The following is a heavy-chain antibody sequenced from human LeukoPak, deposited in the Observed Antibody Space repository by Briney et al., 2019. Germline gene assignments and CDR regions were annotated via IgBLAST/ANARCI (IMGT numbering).Heavy chain of an antibody. CDR2: ISYDGSNK. CDR1: GFTFSSYA. CDR3: TRQSENSSLDY. J-gene: IGHJ4*02. Sequence: GGSLRLSCAASGFTFSSYAMHWVRQAPGKGLEWVAVISYDGSNKYYADSVKGRFTISRDNSKNTLYLQMNSLRAEDTAVYYCTRQSENSSLDYWGQGTLVTVSS. V-gene: IGHV3-30-3*01. D-gene: IGHD2/OR15-2a*01.